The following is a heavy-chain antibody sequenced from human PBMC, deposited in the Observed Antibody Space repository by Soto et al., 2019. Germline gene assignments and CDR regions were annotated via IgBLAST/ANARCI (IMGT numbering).Heavy chain of an antibody. CDR2: ISYDGSNK. Sequence: GGSLRLSCAASGFTFSSYAMHSVRQAPGKGLEWVAVISYDGSNKYYADSVKGRFTISRDNSKNTLYLQMNSLRAEDTAVYYCARNFVDTAPISPIDYWGQGTLVTVSS. D-gene: IGHD5-18*01. J-gene: IGHJ4*02. CDR1: GFTFSSYA. CDR3: ARNFVDTAPISPIDY. V-gene: IGHV3-30-3*01.